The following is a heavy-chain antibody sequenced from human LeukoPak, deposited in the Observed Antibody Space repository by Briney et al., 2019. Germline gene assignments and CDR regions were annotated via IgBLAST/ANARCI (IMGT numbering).Heavy chain of an antibody. D-gene: IGHD3-22*01. CDR1: GVTFSRYA. CDR2: ISTSGNT. J-gene: IGHJ4*02. Sequence: GGSLRLSCAASGVTFSRYAMNWVRQAPGKGLEWVSLISTSGNTHYADSVEGRFTISRDNSKNTLYLQMNSLRAEDTAVYHCAKDLDSSGDYSYRYWGQGTLVTVSS. CDR3: AKDLDSSGDYSYRY. V-gene: IGHV3-23*01.